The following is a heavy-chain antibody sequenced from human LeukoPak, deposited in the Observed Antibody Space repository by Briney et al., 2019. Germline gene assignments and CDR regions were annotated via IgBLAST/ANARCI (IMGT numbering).Heavy chain of an antibody. D-gene: IGHD3-22*01. J-gene: IGHJ5*02. CDR2: IRPSGGST. Sequence: ASVKVSCKASGYTFTSYHMHWVRQAAGQGLEGMGTIRPSGGSTTYAQKFQGRVTMTWDTSTSTVYMELSSLRSEDTAVYYCARARDDSIGSRWFDPWGQGTLVTVSS. V-gene: IGHV1-46*01. CDR1: GYTFTSYH. CDR3: ARARDDSIGSRWFDP.